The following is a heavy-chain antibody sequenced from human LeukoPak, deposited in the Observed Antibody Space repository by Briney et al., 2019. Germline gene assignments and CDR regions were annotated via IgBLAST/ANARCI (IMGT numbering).Heavy chain of an antibody. D-gene: IGHD6-13*01. V-gene: IGHV1-2*02. Sequence: GASVKVSCKASGYTFTGYYMHWVRQAPGQGLEWMGWINPNSGGTNCAQKFQGRVTMTRDTSISTAYMELSRLRSDDTAVYYCARLGGELVPFFDYWGRGTLVTVSS. CDR1: GYTFTGYY. J-gene: IGHJ4*02. CDR2: INPNSGGT. CDR3: ARLGGELVPFFDY.